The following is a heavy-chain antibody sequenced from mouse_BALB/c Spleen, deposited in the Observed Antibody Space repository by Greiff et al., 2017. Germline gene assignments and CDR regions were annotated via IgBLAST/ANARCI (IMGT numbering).Heavy chain of an antibody. CDR2: ISSGSSTI. CDR1: GFTFSSFG. D-gene: IGHD1-1*01. Sequence: EVQLVESGGGLVQPGGSRKLSCAASGFTFSSFGMHWVRQAPEKGLEWVAYISSGSSTIYYADTVKGRFTISRDNPKNTLFLQMTSLRSEDTAMYYCARRGYYGAMDYWGQGTSVTVSS. J-gene: IGHJ4*01. CDR3: ARRGYYGAMDY. V-gene: IGHV5-17*02.